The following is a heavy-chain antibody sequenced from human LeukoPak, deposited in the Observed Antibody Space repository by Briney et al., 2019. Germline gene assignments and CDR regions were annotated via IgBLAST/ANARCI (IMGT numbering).Heavy chain of an antibody. V-gene: IGHV3-23*01. D-gene: IGHD4-17*01. Sequence: GGSLRLSCAASGFTFSSYAMSWVRQAPGKGLEWVSAISGSGGSTYYADSVKGRFTISRDNSKNTLYLQMNSLRAEDTAVYYCAKDLTTVTTQYIDYWGQGTLSPSPQ. CDR3: AKDLTTVTTQYIDY. J-gene: IGHJ4*02. CDR1: GFTFSSYA. CDR2: ISGSGGST.